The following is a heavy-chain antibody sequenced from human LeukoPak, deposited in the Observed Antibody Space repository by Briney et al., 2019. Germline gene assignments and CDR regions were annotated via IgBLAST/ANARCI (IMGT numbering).Heavy chain of an antibody. D-gene: IGHD1-26*01. CDR1: GGSFSGYY. Sequence: SETLSLTCAVYGGSFSGYYWSWIRQPPGEGLEWIGEINHSGSTNYNPSLKSRVTISVDTSKNQFSLKLSSVTAADTAVYYCARGGGGSYHLYYFDYWGQGTLVTVSS. CDR3: ARGGGGSYHLYYFDY. CDR2: INHSGST. J-gene: IGHJ4*02. V-gene: IGHV4-34*01.